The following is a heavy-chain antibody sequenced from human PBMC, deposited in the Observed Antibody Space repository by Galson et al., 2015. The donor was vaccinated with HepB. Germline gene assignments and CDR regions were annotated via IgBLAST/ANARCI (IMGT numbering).Heavy chain of an antibody. CDR1: GGTFSSYA. J-gene: IGHJ4*02. CDR2: IIPIFGTV. V-gene: IGHV1-69*13. D-gene: IGHD3-22*01. CDR3: ARAEGYHDNSGYYD. Sequence: SVKVSCKASGGTFSSYAISWVRQAPGQGLEWMGGIIPIFGTVHYAQNFQGRVTITADESTSTAYMELSSLRSEDTAVYYCARAEGYHDNSGYYDWGQGTLVTVSS.